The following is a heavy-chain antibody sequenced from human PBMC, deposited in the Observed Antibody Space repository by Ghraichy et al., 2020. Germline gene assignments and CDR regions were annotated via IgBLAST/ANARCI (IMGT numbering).Heavy chain of an antibody. D-gene: IGHD6-13*01. V-gene: IGHV4-34*01. CDR2: INHSGST. CDR3: ARGRWSSSWYLDY. CDR1: GGSFSGYY. J-gene: IGHJ4*02. Sequence: SQTLSLTCAVYGGSFSGYYWSWIRQPPGKGLEWIGEINHSGSTNYNPSLKSRVTISVATSKNQFSLKLSSVTAADTAVYYWARGRWSSSWYLDYWGQGTLVTVSS.